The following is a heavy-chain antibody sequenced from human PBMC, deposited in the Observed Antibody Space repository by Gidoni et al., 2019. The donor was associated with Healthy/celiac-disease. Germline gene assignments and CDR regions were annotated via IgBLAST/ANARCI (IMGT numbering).Heavy chain of an antibody. CDR1: GFPFLSYG. J-gene: IGHJ4*02. CDR3: AREEGSGYALWYYFDY. CDR2: IWDDGSNK. Sequence: QVQLVESGGGVVQPGRSLRLSCAASGFPFLSYGMHWVRQAPGTGLEWVAVIWDDGSNKYYAESVKGRFTISRDNSKNTLYLQMNSLRAEDTAVYYCAREEGSGYALWYYFDYWGQGTLVTVSS. V-gene: IGHV3-33*01. D-gene: IGHD5-12*01.